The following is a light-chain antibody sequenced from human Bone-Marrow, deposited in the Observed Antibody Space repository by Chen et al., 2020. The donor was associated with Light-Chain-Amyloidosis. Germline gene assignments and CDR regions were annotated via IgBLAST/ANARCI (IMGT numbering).Light chain of an antibody. CDR3: QQYGTSPLT. CDR2: GSS. V-gene: IGKV3-20*01. Sequence: EIVLTQSPGTLSLSPGEGATLSCRASPTISSNYLTWYQQKFGQAPRLLIYGSSSRATGIPGRFTGSGSGTDFTLTINRLEPEDFAMYYCQQYGTSPLTFGGGTKVEIK. CDR1: PTISSNY. J-gene: IGKJ4*01.